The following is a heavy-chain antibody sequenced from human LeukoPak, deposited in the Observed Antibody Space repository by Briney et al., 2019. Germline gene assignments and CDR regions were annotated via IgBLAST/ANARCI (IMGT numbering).Heavy chain of an antibody. Sequence: ASVKVSCKASGYTFTGYYMHWVRQAPGQGLEWMGWINPNSGGTNYAQKLQGRVTMTTDTSTSTAYMELRSLRSDDTAVYYCARVPNRFFYYYYMDVWGKGTTVTVSS. V-gene: IGHV1-2*02. D-gene: IGHD3-10*01. CDR2: INPNSGGT. J-gene: IGHJ6*03. CDR1: GYTFTGYY. CDR3: ARVPNRFFYYYYMDV.